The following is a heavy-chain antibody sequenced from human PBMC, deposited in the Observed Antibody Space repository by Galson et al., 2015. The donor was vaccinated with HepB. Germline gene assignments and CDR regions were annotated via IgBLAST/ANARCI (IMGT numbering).Heavy chain of an antibody. Sequence: SETLSLTCAVYGGSFSGYYWSWIRQPPGKGLEWIGEINHSGSTNYNPSLKSRVTISVDNSKNTLYLQMNSLRAEDTAVYYCARGRGSGWPFDYWGQGTLVTVSS. D-gene: IGHD6-19*01. CDR3: ARGRGSGWPFDY. V-gene: IGHV4-34*01. CDR1: GGSFSGYY. J-gene: IGHJ4*02. CDR2: INHSGST.